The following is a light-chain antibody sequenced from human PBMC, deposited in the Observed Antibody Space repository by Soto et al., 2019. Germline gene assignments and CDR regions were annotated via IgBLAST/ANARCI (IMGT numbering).Light chain of an antibody. CDR1: QDISSS. CDR3: QQRNSFPLT. J-gene: IGKJ4*02. Sequence: DIQMTQSPSSVSASVGDRVTITCRASQDISSSLAWFQQKPGEAPRLLIYSASSLHSGVPSRFSGSGSGTDFTLSISSLQPEDFATYYCQQRNSFPLTFGGGTKVEIK. V-gene: IGKV1-12*01. CDR2: SAS.